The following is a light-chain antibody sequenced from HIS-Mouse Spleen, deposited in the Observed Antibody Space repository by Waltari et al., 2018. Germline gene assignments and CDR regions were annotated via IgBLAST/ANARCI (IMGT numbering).Light chain of an antibody. CDR1: ALPKQY. J-gene: IGLJ2*01. CDR3: YSTDSSGNHRV. V-gene: IGLV3-10*01. Sequence: SYELTQPPSVSVSPGQTARLPSSGDALPKQYAYWYQQKSGQAPVLVIYEDSKRPSGIPERFSGSSSGTMATLTISGAQVEDEADYYCYSTDSSGNHRVFGGGTKLTVL. CDR2: EDS.